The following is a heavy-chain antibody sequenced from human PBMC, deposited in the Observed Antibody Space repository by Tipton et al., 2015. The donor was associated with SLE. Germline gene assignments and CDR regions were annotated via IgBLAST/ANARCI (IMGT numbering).Heavy chain of an antibody. CDR3: TRSLYNTTWFWFDP. CDR1: GGSISSYY. CDR2: VHKSGTT. D-gene: IGHD6-13*01. V-gene: IGHV4-59*01. Sequence: TLSLTCTVSGGSISSYYWTWIRQPPGKGLEWIGDVHKSGTTNYNPSLKSRVTISLGTSTNQFSLRLSSVTAADTAVYFCTRSLYNTTWFWFDPRGQGTLVVVSS. J-gene: IGHJ5*02.